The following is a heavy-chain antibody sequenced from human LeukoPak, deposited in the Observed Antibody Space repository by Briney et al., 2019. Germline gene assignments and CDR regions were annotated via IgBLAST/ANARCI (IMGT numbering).Heavy chain of an antibody. D-gene: IGHD3-16*02. CDR1: GYTFTSYD. Sequence: ASVKVSCKASGYTFTSYDINWVRQATGQGLEWRGWRTTNSGNTGYAQKFQGRVTMTRNTSISTASMDLSRLPPEAPAVYSCASPLSLRHKRRAFAIWGQGTLVTASS. CDR3: ASPLSLRHKRRAFAI. CDR2: RTTNSGNT. J-gene: IGHJ3*02. V-gene: IGHV1-8*01.